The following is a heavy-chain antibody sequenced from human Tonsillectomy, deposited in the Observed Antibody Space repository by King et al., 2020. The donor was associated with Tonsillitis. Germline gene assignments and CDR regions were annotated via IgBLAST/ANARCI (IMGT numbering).Heavy chain of an antibody. D-gene: IGHD6-13*01. Sequence: VQLVESGGGLVQPGGSLRLSCAASGFTFSFYAMSWVRQAPGKGLEWVSAITGRGGSTFYADSVKGRFTISRDNSRNTLYLQMNSLRAEDTAVYYCAKDFGSWYYIGVDYWGQGTLVTVSS. CDR2: ITGRGGST. V-gene: IGHV3-23*04. J-gene: IGHJ4*02. CDR3: AKDFGSWYYIGVDY. CDR1: GFTFSFYA.